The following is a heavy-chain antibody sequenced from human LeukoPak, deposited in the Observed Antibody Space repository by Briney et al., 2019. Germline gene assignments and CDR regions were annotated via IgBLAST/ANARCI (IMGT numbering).Heavy chain of an antibody. V-gene: IGHV4-39*07. D-gene: IGHD2-8*02. J-gene: IGHJ4*02. CDR2: IYYSGST. CDR1: GGSLSSSSYY. Sequence: SETLSLTCTVSGGSLSSSSYYWGWIRQPPGKGLEWIGSIYYSGSTYYNPSLKSRVTISVDTSKNQFSLKLSSVTAADTAVYYCARYHGGVGLDYWGQGTLVTVSS. CDR3: ARYHGGVGLDY.